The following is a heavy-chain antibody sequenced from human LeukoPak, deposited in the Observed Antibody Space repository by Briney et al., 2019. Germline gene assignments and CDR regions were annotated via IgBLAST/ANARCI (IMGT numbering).Heavy chain of an antibody. CDR1: GFTFSSYG. CDR3: ARGPGYFDY. CDR2: ISSNGGST. Sequence: GGSLRLSCAASGFTFSSYGMHWVRQAPGKGLEYVSAISSNGGSTYYANSVKGRFTISRDNSKNTLYLQMGSLRAEDMAVYYCARGPGYFDYWGQGTLVTVSS. V-gene: IGHV3-64*01. J-gene: IGHJ4*02.